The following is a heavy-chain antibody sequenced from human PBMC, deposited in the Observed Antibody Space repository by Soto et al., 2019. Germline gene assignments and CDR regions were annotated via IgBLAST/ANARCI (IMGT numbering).Heavy chain of an antibody. V-gene: IGHV1-18*01. J-gene: IGHJ5*02. CDR3: ARDTYGPSQGWFDP. D-gene: IGHD2-8*01. CDR2: ISAYNCNT. Sequence: SXKVSFKASGYTXTSYGIGLVRQAPGQGLEWIGWISAYNCNTNYAQKLQGRVTITTDTSTSTAYMELRSLRSDDTAVYYCARDTYGPSQGWFDPWGQGTLVTVS. CDR1: GYTXTSYG.